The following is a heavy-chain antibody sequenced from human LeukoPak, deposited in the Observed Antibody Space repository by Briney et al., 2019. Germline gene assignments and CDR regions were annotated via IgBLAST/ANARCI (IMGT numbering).Heavy chain of an antibody. V-gene: IGHV4-30-4*01. D-gene: IGHD3-10*01. CDR3: ARVTGSGSFDY. CDR2: IYYSGST. J-gene: IGHJ4*02. Sequence: SETLSLTCTVSGGSISSGDNYWSWIRQPPGKGLEWIGYIYYSGSTYYNPSLKSRVTISVDTSKNQFSLRLTSVTAADTAVYYCARVTGSGSFDYGGQGTLVTVSS. CDR1: GGSISSGDNY.